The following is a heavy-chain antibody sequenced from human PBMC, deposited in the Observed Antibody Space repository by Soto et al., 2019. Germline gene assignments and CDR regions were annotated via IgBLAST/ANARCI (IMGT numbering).Heavy chain of an antibody. V-gene: IGHV3-23*01. J-gene: IGHJ6*03. D-gene: IGHD2-2*01. CDR3: VKDTSSSPYYMDV. CDR1: GVTFSNFA. CDR2: ITGSTGST. Sequence: EVQVLESGGGSVQPGGSLRLSCAASGVTFSNFAMGWVRHAPGKGLEWVSEITGSTGSTYYADSVRGGFFISRDNSQNTLHLQMNSLRVEDTAVYYCVKDTSSSPYYMDVWGKGTTVPVSS.